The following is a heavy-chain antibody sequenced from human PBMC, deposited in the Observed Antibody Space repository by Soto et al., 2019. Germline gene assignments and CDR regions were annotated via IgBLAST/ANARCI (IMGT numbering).Heavy chain of an antibody. CDR2: VWYDGSKQ. CDR1: GFIFNTYG. CDR3: ARSVRGVAIDY. V-gene: IGHV3-33*01. D-gene: IGHD3-10*01. J-gene: IGHJ4*02. Sequence: QVQLVESGGGVVQPGRSLRLSCAASGFIFNTYGMHWVRQAPGKGLEWVAVVWYDGSKQYYADSVKGRFTISKDNSKNMVYLQMNRLRDEDTAVYYCARSVRGVAIDYWGQGTLVTVSS.